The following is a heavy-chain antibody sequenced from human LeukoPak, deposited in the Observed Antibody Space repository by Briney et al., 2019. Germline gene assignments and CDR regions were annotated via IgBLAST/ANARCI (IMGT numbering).Heavy chain of an antibody. CDR2: IYYSGST. CDR3: AKGLEDWIFDY. J-gene: IGHJ4*02. CDR1: GGSISSSSYY. V-gene: IGHV4-39*01. D-gene: IGHD1-1*01. Sequence: ETLSLTCTVSGGSISSSSYYWGWIRQPPGKGLEWIGSIYYSGSTYYNPSLKSRVTISVDTSKNQFSLKLSSVTAADTAVYYCAKGLEDWIFDYWGQGTLVTVSS.